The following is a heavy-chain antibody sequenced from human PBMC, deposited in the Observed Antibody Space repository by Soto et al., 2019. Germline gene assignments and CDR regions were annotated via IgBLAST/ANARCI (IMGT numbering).Heavy chain of an antibody. CDR1: GFTFSSYA. CDR3: AKDAADYGDDGYGAFDI. CDR2: ISGSGGST. V-gene: IGHV3-23*01. D-gene: IGHD4-17*01. J-gene: IGHJ3*02. Sequence: GGSLRLSCAASGFTFSSYAMSWVRQAPGKGLEWVSAISGSGGSTYYADSVKGRFTISRDNSKNTLYLQMNSQRAEDTAVYYCAKDAADYGDDGYGAFDIWGQGTMVTVSS.